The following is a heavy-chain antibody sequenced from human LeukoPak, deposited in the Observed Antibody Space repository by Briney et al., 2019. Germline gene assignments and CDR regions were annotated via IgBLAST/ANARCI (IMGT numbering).Heavy chain of an antibody. CDR2: INGDGTIT. D-gene: IGHD2-2*01. CDR1: GFTFSSYW. Sequence: GGSLRLSCAASGFTFSSYWMHWVRQAPGKGVVWVSRINGDGTITTYADSVKGRFTISRDNAKNTLYLLMNSLRAEDTAVYYCAGRYCSSTTCYAYWGQGTLVTVSP. J-gene: IGHJ4*02. V-gene: IGHV3-74*01. CDR3: AGRYCSSTTCYAY.